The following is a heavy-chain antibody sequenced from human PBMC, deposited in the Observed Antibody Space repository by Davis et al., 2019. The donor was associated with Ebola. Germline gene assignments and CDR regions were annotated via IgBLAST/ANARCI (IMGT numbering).Heavy chain of an antibody. CDR3: AKGSIAAADYNWFDP. D-gene: IGHD6-13*01. CDR1: GFTFDDYA. J-gene: IGHJ5*02. V-gene: IGHV3-9*01. CDR2: ISWNSGSI. Sequence: SLKISCAASGFTFDDYAMHWVRQAPGKGLEWVSGISWNSGSIGYADSVKGRFTISRDNAKNSLYLQMNSLRAEDTALYYCAKGSIAAADYNWFDPWGQGTLVTVSS.